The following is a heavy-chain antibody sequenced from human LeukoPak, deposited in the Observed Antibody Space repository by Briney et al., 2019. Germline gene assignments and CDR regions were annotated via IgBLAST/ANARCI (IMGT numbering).Heavy chain of an antibody. CDR3: MRERVDQPPGMDI. CDR2: ISGDGNDK. D-gene: IGHD2-2*01. CDR1: GFTFRKYA. J-gene: IGHJ6*02. Sequence: GGSLRLSCAASGFTFRKYAFHWVRQAPGKGLEWVALISGDGNDKYYAESVKGRFAISRDNSKNTLDLQMNSLRPEDTFSYYCMRERVDQPPGMDIWGQGTTVIVS. V-gene: IGHV3-30*09.